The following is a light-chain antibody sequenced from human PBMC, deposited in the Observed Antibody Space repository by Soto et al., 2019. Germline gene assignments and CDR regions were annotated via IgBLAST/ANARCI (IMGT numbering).Light chain of an antibody. J-gene: IGKJ5*01. CDR1: QSVRTK. CDR2: GAS. CDR3: QQYNKWPAEIN. Sequence: ETVRQPSQATMSLSPVEISHLFCIALQSVRTKLAWYQQKPGQAPRLLIYGASSRATGIPARFSGSGSETEFTLTIRRLQSEDSGVYYCQQYNKWPAEINCGKGTRRALK. V-gene: IGKV3-15*01.